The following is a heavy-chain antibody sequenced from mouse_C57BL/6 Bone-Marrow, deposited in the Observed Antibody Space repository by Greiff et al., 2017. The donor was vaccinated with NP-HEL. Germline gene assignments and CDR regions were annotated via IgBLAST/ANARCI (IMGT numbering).Heavy chain of an antibody. J-gene: IGHJ4*01. V-gene: IGHV3-6*01. Sequence: VQLQESGPGLVKPSQSLSLTCSVTGYSITSGYYWNWIRQFPGNKLEWMGYIRYDGSNNYNPSLKNRISITRDTSKNQFFLKLNSVTTEDTATYYCARKSNYGMDYWGQGTSVTVSS. CDR3: ARKSNYGMDY. CDR1: GYSITSGYY. CDR2: IRYDGSN. D-gene: IGHD1-3*01.